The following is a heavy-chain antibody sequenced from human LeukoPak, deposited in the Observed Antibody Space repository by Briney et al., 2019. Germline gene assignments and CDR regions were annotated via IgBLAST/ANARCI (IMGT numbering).Heavy chain of an antibody. V-gene: IGHV1-18*01. D-gene: IGHD3-3*01. CDR2: ISAYNGNT. CDR1: GYTFTSYG. CDR3: ARVLTYYDFWSGYYYYFDY. Sequence: ASVKVSCTASGYTFTSYGISWVRQAPGQGLEWMGWISAYNGNTNYAQKLQGRVTMTTDTSTSTAYMELRSLRSDDTAVYYCARVLTYYDFWSGYYYYFDYWGQGTLVTVSS. J-gene: IGHJ4*02.